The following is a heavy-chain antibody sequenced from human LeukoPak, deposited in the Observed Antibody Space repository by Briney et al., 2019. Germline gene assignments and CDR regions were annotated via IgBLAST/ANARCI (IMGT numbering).Heavy chain of an antibody. J-gene: IGHJ4*02. D-gene: IGHD3-22*01. Sequence: PSETLSLTCTVSGGSISSSSYYWGWIRQPPGKGLEWIGSIYYSGSTYYNPSLKSRVTISVDTSKNQFSLKLSSVTAADTAVYYCASLPYYYDLNDYWGQGTLVTVSS. CDR3: ASLPYYYDLNDY. CDR1: GGSISSSSYY. V-gene: IGHV4-39*01. CDR2: IYYSGST.